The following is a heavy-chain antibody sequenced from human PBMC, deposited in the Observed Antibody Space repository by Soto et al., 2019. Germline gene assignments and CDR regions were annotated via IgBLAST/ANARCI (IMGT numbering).Heavy chain of an antibody. J-gene: IGHJ4*02. Sequence: SETLYLTCTVSGGPISSGQYYLSGIRQPPGKGLEWIGYIYYAGSTKYHPSLNTRVTISVDTSKNQFSLTVTYVTAEDTAVYSCARRIVATETFDYWGQGTLVTVSS. D-gene: IGHD5-12*01. CDR2: IYYAGST. CDR1: GGPISSGQYY. CDR3: ARRIVATETFDY. V-gene: IGHV4-30-4*01.